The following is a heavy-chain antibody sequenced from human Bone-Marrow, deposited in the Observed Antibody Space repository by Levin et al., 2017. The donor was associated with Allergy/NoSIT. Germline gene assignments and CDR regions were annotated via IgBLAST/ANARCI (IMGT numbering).Heavy chain of an antibody. CDR1: GGSISSSFNY. Sequence: KPSETLSLTCTVSGGSISSSFNYWGWIRQSPGKGLEWIGGIYYSGSTYHNPSLKSRVTISVDTSNNQFSLRLTSVTAADTAIYYCARIYSYYYGMDVWGQGTTVTVSS. V-gene: IGHV4-39*01. CDR3: ARIYSYYYGMDV. J-gene: IGHJ6*02. CDR2: IYYSGST. D-gene: IGHD4-11*01.